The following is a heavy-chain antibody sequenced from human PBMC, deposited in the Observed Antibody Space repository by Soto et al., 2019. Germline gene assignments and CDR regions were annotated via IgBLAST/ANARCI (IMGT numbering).Heavy chain of an antibody. CDR3: ARDATRQDYGDYYYYMDV. D-gene: IGHD4-17*01. Sequence: KPSETLSLTCTVSGDSISNYYWSWIRQAPGKGLEWIGFIYHSGNTNYNPSLKSRVTMSIDTSKSQFSLKLNSVTAADTAVYYCARDATRQDYGDYYYYMDVWGKGTTVTVSS. J-gene: IGHJ6*03. CDR1: GDSISNYY. CDR2: IYHSGNT. V-gene: IGHV4-59*01.